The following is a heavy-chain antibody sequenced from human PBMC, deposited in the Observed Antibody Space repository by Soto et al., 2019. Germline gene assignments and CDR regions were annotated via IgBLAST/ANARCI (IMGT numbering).Heavy chain of an antibody. D-gene: IGHD5-12*01. Sequence: QVQLVQSGAEVKKPGSSVKVSCKASGGTFSSYAISWVRQAPGQGLEWMGGIIPIFGTANYAQKFQGRVTITADEATSTAYVELGSLRSEDTAVYYCAGGPRGYSGYDRGANWFDPWGQGTLVTVSS. J-gene: IGHJ5*02. CDR3: AGGPRGYSGYDRGANWFDP. CDR2: IIPIFGTA. CDR1: GGTFSSYA. V-gene: IGHV1-69*12.